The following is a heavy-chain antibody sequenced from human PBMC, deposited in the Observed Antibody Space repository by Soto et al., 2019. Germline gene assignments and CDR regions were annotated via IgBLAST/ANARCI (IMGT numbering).Heavy chain of an antibody. D-gene: IGHD6-19*01. CDR3: DRVPLAGYFFDY. Sequence: SGPTLVNPTQTLTLTCTFSGFSLSTTGVYVSWIRQPPGKALEWLALIDGDDDKYYTTSLKTRLTISKDTSKNHVVLTMTNMDSVDTATYYCDRVPLAGYFFDYWGHGTLVTVSS. CDR1: GFSLSTTGVY. CDR2: IDGDDDK. J-gene: IGHJ4*01. V-gene: IGHV2-70*01.